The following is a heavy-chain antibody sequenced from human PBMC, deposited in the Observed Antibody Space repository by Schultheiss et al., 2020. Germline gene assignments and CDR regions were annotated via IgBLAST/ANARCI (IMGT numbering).Heavy chain of an antibody. V-gene: IGHV3-23*01. Sequence: SCAASGFTFSSYAMSWVRQALGKGLEWVSAISGSGGSTYYADSVKGRFTISRDNSKNTLYLQMNSLRAEDTAVYYCARDRDGDEDFDYWGQGTLVTVSS. CDR1: GFTFSSYA. J-gene: IGHJ4*02. CDR2: ISGSGGST. D-gene: IGHD5-24*01. CDR3: ARDRDGDEDFDY.